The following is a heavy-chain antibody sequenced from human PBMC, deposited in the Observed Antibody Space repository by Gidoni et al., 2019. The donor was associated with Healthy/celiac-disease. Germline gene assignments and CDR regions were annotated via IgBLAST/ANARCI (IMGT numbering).Heavy chain of an antibody. CDR3: ARHETWYFGRDWYFDL. J-gene: IGHJ2*01. Sequence: QVQLQESGPGLVKPSETLALTCTVSGGSISSYYWSWIRQPPGKGLEWIGYIYYSGSTNYNPSLKSRVTISVDTSKNQFSLKLSSVTAADTAVYYCARHETWYFGRDWYFDLWGRGTLVTVSS. CDR1: GGSISSYY. V-gene: IGHV4-59*08. D-gene: IGHD6-13*01. CDR2: IYYSGST.